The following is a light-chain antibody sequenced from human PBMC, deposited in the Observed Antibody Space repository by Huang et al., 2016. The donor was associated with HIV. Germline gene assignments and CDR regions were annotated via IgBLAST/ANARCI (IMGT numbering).Light chain of an antibody. V-gene: IGKV3-15*01. J-gene: IGKJ3*01. CDR2: GAS. Sequence: EIVMTQSPVTLSVSPGERASLSCRAGQSISNSFAWYQQKPGQAPRLLIYGASTRATGVPARFSGSGSATEFTLTINTLQSEDFAVYFCQQYNSWPLTFGPGTKVAIK. CDR1: QSISNS. CDR3: QQYNSWPLT.